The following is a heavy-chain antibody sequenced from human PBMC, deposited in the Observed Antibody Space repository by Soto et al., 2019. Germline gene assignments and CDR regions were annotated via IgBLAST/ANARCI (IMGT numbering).Heavy chain of an antibody. CDR3: ARGSDDSSGYYYYYYGMDV. Sequence: GASVKVSCKASGGTFSSYAISWVRQAPGQGLEWMGGIIPIFGTANYAQKFQGRVTITADESTSTAYMELSSLRSEDTAVYYCARGSDDSSGYYYYYYGMDVWGQGTTVTVSS. CDR2: IIPIFGTA. CDR1: GGTFSSYA. V-gene: IGHV1-69*13. J-gene: IGHJ6*02. D-gene: IGHD3-22*01.